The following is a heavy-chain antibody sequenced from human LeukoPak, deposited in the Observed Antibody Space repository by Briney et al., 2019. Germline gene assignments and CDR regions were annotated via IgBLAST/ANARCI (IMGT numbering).Heavy chain of an antibody. D-gene: IGHD3-22*01. V-gene: IGHV4-34*01. CDR1: GGSFSGYY. J-gene: IGHJ4*02. CDR3: ARGLKTYYYDKTPY. CDR2: INHSGST. Sequence: PSETLSLTCAVYGGSFSGYYWSWTRQPPGKGLEWIGEINHSGSTNYNPSLKSRVTISVDTSKNQFSLKLSSVTAADTAVYYCARGLKTYYYDKTPYWGQGTLVTVSS.